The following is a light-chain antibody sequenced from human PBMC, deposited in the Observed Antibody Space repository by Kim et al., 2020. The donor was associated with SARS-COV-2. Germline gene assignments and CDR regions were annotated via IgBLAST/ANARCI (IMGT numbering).Light chain of an antibody. V-gene: IGKV4-1*01. J-gene: IGKJ4*01. Sequence: NINCKSSQSVSKSSNNKNYLAWYQQKPGQPPKLLIYWASTRESGVPDRFSGSGSGTDFTLTISSLQAEDVAVYYCQQYYSTPLTFGGGTKVDIK. CDR1: QSVSKSSNNKNY. CDR3: QQYYSTPLT. CDR2: WAS.